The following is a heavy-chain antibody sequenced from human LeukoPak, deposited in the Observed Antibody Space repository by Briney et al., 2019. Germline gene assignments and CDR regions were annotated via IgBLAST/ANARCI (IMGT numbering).Heavy chain of an antibody. Sequence: GGSLRLSCAASGFTFSSFGMHWVRQRPGKGLEWVAFIRYDGSTKYYADSVKGRFTISRDNAKNTVYLQMSSLRPEDTALYHCVKKRRIGTDSSDSFNTWGKEPRVTVSS. CDR1: GFTFSSFG. J-gene: IGHJ5*02. CDR2: IRYDGSTK. CDR3: VKKRRIGTDSSDSFNT. D-gene: IGHD3-22*01. V-gene: IGHV3-30*02.